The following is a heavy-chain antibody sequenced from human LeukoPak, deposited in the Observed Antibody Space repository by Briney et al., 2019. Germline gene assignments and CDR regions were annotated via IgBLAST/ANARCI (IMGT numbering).Heavy chain of an antibody. J-gene: IGHJ6*03. Sequence: SQTLPLTCTVSGGSISSGGYYWSCIRQPPGKGLEWIGYIYHSGSTYYNPSLKSRVTISVDRSKNQFSLKLSSVTAADTAVYYCARVRYYYYMDVWGKGTTVTVSS. CDR1: GGSISSGGYY. CDR3: ARVRYYYYMDV. V-gene: IGHV4-30-2*01. CDR2: IYHSGST.